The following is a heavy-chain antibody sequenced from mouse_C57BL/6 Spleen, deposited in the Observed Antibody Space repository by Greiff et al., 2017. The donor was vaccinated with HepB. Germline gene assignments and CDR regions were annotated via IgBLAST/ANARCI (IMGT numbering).Heavy chain of an antibody. V-gene: IGHV5-9-1*02. J-gene: IGHJ3*01. Sequence: EVQGVESGEGLVKPGGSLKLSCAASGFTFSSYAMSWVRQTPEKRLEWVAYISSGGDYIYYADTVKGRFTISRDNARNTLYLQMSSLKSEDTAMYYCTRESLYDGYHGFAYWGQGTLVTVSA. D-gene: IGHD2-3*01. CDR1: GFTFSSYA. CDR2: ISSGGDYI. CDR3: TRESLYDGYHGFAY.